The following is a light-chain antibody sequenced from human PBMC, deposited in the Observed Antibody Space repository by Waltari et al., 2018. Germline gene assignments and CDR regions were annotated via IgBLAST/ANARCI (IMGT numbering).Light chain of an antibody. Sequence: QSALTQPPSVSGSPGQSRTISCTGTSGDVGGYTYVSWYQQHPGKAPKLMIYDVSTRPSGVSNRFSGSKAGNTASLTISGLQAEDEADYYCSSYTSSSTLVFGGGTKLTVL. CDR2: DVS. J-gene: IGLJ2*01. CDR1: SGDVGGYTY. CDR3: SSYTSSSTLV. V-gene: IGLV2-14*01.